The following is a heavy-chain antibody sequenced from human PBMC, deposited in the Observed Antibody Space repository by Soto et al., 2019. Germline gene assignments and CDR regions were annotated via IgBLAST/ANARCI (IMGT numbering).Heavy chain of an antibody. CDR2: ISSSRSYI. CDR3: ARVDWTGGATTFEYNWFDP. J-gene: IGHJ5*02. CDR1: GFTFSSYS. Sequence: GGSLRLSCAASGFTFSSYSMNWVRQAPGKGLEWVSSISSSRSYIYYADSVKGRFTISRDNAKNSLYLQMNSLRAEDTAVYYCARVDWTGGATTFEYNWFDPWGQGTLVTVSS. D-gene: IGHD1-26*01. V-gene: IGHV3-21*01.